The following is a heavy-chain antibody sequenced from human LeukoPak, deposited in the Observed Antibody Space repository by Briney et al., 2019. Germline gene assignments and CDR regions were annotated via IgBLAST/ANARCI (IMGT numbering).Heavy chain of an antibody. CDR2: ISGSGGST. Sequence: GGSLRLSCAASGFTFSSNGMSWVRQATGKGLEWVSGISGSGGSTNYADSVKGRFTISRDNSKNTLYLQINSLRAEDTAVYYCAKCILTGYYKGYMDVWGKGTTVTISS. CDR3: AKCILTGYYKGYMDV. D-gene: IGHD3-9*01. V-gene: IGHV3-23*01. J-gene: IGHJ6*03. CDR1: GFTFSSNG.